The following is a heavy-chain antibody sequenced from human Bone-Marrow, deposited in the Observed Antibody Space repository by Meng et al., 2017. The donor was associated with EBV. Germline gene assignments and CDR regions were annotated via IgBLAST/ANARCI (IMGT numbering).Heavy chain of an antibody. CDR1: GGTFSSYA. Sequence: VQLVHSGAGGKKPGSSVQVSCKTSGGTFSSYAISWVRQAPGQGLEWLGGLIPMFGAPDYAQKFQGRVTITADEYTSTHFMELSSLRSEDTAVYYCASESGRGYTPDYWGQGTLVTVSS. V-gene: IGHV1-69*01. J-gene: IGHJ4*02. D-gene: IGHD3-10*01. CDR3: ASESGRGYTPDY. CDR2: LIPMFGAP.